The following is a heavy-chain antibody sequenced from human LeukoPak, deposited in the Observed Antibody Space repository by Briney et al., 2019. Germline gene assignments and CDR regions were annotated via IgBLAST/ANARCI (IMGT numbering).Heavy chain of an antibody. D-gene: IGHD6-19*01. Sequence: PSETLSLTCAVSGYSISSGYYWGWIRQPPGKGLEWIGSIYHSGSTYYNPSLKSRVTISVDTSKNQLSLKLSSVTAADTAVYYCARVGQVAGTRPGWGQGTLVTVSS. J-gene: IGHJ4*02. CDR3: ARVGQVAGTRPG. CDR2: IYHSGST. CDR1: GYSISSGYY. V-gene: IGHV4-38-2*01.